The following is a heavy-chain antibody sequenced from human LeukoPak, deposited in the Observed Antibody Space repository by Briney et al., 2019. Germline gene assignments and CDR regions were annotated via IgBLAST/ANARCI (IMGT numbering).Heavy chain of an antibody. Sequence: SETLSLTCTVSGGSINSPTYYWGWIRQPPGKGLEWIGSIHYSGSTYYNPSLRSRVSVSVDTSKNEFSLKLYSATAADTAVYHCAKSDHSKTYYFDYWGQGTLVTVSS. V-gene: IGHV4-39*01. CDR3: AKSDHSKTYYFDY. J-gene: IGHJ4*02. CDR1: GGSINSPTYY. CDR2: IHYSGST. D-gene: IGHD4-11*01.